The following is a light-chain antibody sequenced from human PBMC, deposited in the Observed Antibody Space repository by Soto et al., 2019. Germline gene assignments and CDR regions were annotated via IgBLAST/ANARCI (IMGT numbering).Light chain of an antibody. CDR2: GAS. Sequence: EIVLTQSPGTLSLSPGERATISCRASQRVSSSYLAWYQQKPGQSPRLLIYGASSRATGIPDRFSGSGSGTDFTLTISRLEPEYCAVYYCQQYCSSFTFGGGTKVEIK. J-gene: IGKJ4*01. CDR3: QQYCSSFT. CDR1: QRVSSSY. V-gene: IGKV3-20*01.